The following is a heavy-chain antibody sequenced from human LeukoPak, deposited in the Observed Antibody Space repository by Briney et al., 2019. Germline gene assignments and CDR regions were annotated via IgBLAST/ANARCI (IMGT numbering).Heavy chain of an antibody. J-gene: IGHJ3*02. CDR2: IYYSGST. CDR3: ARAKPASYYDFWSGYSIDAFDI. D-gene: IGHD3-3*01. CDR1: GGSISSGDYY. V-gene: IGHV4-30-4*01. Sequence: PSETLSPTCTVSGGSISSGDYYWSWIRQPPGKGLEWIGYIYYSGSTYYNPSLKSRVTISVDTSKNQFSLKLSSVTAADTAVYYCARAKPASYYDFWSGYSIDAFDIWGQGTMVTVSS.